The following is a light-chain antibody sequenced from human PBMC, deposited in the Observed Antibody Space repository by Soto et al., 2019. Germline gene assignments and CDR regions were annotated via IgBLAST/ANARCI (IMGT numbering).Light chain of an antibody. Sequence: IVLTQSPATLSLSPGIRATLSCRASQNISNYLIWYQQTPGQAPRLLIYGASSRATGLPPRFSGSGSGTDFTLTISRLEPEDFAVYYCQQYGSSTGLTFGGGTKVDIK. V-gene: IGKV3-20*01. CDR1: QNISNY. CDR2: GAS. J-gene: IGKJ4*01. CDR3: QQYGSSTGLT.